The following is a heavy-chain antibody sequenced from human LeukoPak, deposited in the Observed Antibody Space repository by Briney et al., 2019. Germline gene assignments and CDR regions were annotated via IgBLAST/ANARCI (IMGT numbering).Heavy chain of an antibody. Sequence: GGSLRLSCAASGFTFSTYAMHWVRQAPGKGLEYVSAISSNGGSTYYANSVKGRFTISRDNSKNTLYLQMGSLRAEDMAVYYCARGSGYSSSSKYYFDYWGQGTLVTVSS. CDR3: ARGSGYSSSSKYYFDY. D-gene: IGHD6-6*01. CDR1: GFTFSTYA. CDR2: ISSNGGST. V-gene: IGHV3-64*01. J-gene: IGHJ4*02.